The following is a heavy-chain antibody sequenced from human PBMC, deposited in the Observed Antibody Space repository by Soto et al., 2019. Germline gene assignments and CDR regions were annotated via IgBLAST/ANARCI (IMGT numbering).Heavy chain of an antibody. Sequence: PGGSLRLSCSASGFTFSTYSMNWVRQAPGKGLEWVSSISSSSSYLYYADSVKGRFTISRDNAKNSLYLQMNSLRAEDTAVYYCARDPPYCTSTSCYMDYWGQGTLVTVSS. CDR1: GFTFSTYS. V-gene: IGHV3-21*01. CDR2: ISSSSSYL. J-gene: IGHJ4*02. CDR3: ARDPPYCTSTSCYMDY. D-gene: IGHD2-2*02.